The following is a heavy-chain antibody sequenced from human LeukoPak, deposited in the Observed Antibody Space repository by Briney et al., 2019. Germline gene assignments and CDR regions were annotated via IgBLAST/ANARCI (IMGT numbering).Heavy chain of an antibody. J-gene: IGHJ4*02. V-gene: IGHV3-49*03. Sequence: GGSLRLSCTASGFTFGDYAMSWFRQAPGKGLEWVGFIRSKAYGGTTEYAASVKGRFTISRDDSKSIAYLQMNSLKTEDTAVYYCTRGTWELEAPEFDYWGQGTLVTVSS. CDR2: IRSKAYGGTT. CDR3: TRGTWELEAPEFDY. D-gene: IGHD1-26*01. CDR1: GFTFGDYA.